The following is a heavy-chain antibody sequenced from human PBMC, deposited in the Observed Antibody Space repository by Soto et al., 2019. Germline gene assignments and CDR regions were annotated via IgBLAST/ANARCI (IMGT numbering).Heavy chain of an antibody. Sequence: GGSLRLSCAASGFTFSNAWMSWVRQAPGKGLEWVGRIKSKPDGGTTDYAAPVKGRFTISRDDSKNTLYLQMNSLKTEDAAVYYCTTAEYSSSSVAFDIWGQGTMVTVSS. CDR1: GFTFSNAW. V-gene: IGHV3-15*01. D-gene: IGHD6-6*01. CDR2: IKSKPDGGTT. J-gene: IGHJ3*02. CDR3: TTAEYSSSSVAFDI.